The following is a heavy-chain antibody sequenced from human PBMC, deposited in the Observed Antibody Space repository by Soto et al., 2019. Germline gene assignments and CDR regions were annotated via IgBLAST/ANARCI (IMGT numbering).Heavy chain of an antibody. CDR3: AVDFWSGYSDPVDY. J-gene: IGHJ4*02. V-gene: IGHV3-23*01. Sequence: GGSLRLSCAASGFTFSSYAMSWVRQAPGKGLEWVSAISGSGGSTYYADSVKGRFTISRDNSKNTLYLQMNSLRAEDTAVYYCAVDFWSGYSDPVDYWGQGTLVTVSS. D-gene: IGHD3-3*01. CDR2: ISGSGGST. CDR1: GFTFSSYA.